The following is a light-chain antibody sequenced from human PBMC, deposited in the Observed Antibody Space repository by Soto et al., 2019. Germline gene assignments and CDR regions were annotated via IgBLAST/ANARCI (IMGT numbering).Light chain of an antibody. CDR2: KAS. Sequence: DIQMTQSPSTLSASVGDRVTITCRASQRISSWLAWYQQKPGKAPKLLIYKASSLESGVPSRFSGSGSGTEFTLTIISLQPDDFATSYCQQYISYSPYTFGQGTKLEIK. CDR3: QQYISYSPYT. J-gene: IGKJ2*01. V-gene: IGKV1-5*03. CDR1: QRISSW.